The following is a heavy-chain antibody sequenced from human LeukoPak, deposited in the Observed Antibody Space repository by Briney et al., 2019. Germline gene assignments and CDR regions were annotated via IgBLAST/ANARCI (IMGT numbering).Heavy chain of an antibody. CDR2: FDPEDGET. CDR1: GYTLTELS. Sequence: EASVKVSCKVSGYTLTELSMHWVRQAPGKGLEWMGGFDPEDGETIYAQKFQGRVTMTEDTSTDTAYMGLSSLRSEDTAVYYGAKRSFGGVIHFDYWGQGTLVTVSS. CDR3: AKRSFGGVIHFDY. V-gene: IGHV1-24*01. D-gene: IGHD3-16*01. J-gene: IGHJ4*02.